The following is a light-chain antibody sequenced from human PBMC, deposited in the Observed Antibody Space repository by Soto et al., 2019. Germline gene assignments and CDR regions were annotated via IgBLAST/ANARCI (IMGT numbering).Light chain of an antibody. J-gene: IGKJ1*01. V-gene: IGKV1-5*01. CDR1: QSISFA. CDR2: AAS. CDR3: QQYDSYPWT. Sequence: DIQMTQSPSTLSAFVGDRFTITCRASQSISFALAWYQQKVGKAPKLLIYAASSLQSGVPSRFSGSGSGTEFTLTISSLQPDDFAAYYCQQYDSYPWTFGQGTKVDI.